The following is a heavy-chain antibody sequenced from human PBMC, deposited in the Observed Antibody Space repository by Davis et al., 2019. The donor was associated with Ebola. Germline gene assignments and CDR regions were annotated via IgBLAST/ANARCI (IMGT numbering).Heavy chain of an antibody. J-gene: IGHJ6*02. Sequence: GGFLRLSCAASGFTFSSYEMNWVRQAPGKGLEWVSYISSSGSTIYYADSVKGRFTISRDNAKNSLYLQMNSLRDEDTAVYYCAKDGLYDSSGYYPYYYYYYGMDVWGQGTTVTVSS. V-gene: IGHV3-48*03. CDR3: AKDGLYDSSGYYPYYYYYYGMDV. D-gene: IGHD3-22*01. CDR2: ISSSGSTI. CDR1: GFTFSSYE.